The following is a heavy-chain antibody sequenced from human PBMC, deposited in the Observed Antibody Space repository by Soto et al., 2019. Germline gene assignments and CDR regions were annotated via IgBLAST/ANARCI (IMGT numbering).Heavy chain of an antibody. D-gene: IGHD2-8*01. V-gene: IGHV3-21*01. CDR1: GFTFSSYS. J-gene: IGHJ6*02. CDR2: ISSSSSYI. Sequence: PGGSLRLSCAASGFTFSSYSMNWVRRAPGKGLEWVSSISSSSSYIYYADSVKGRFTISRDNAKNSLYLQMNSLRAEDTAVYYCATESPVFDYYYGMDVWGPGTTVTVSS. CDR3: ATESPVFDYYYGMDV.